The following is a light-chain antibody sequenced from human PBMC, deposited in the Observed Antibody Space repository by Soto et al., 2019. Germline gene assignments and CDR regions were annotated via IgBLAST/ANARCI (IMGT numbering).Light chain of an antibody. V-gene: IGLV2-14*01. J-gene: IGLJ1*01. CDR1: SSGVGTYNY. CDR2: EVS. Sequence: QSALTQPASVSGSPGQSITISCTGTSSGVGTYNYVSWYQHHPGKAPKLIIYEVSNRPSGVSNRFSGSKSGSTASLTISGLQAEDEADYHCTSYTRDTALVFGTGTKVTV. CDR3: TSYTRDTALV.